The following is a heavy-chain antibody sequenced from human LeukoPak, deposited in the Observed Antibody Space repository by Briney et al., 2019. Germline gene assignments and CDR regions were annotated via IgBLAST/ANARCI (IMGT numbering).Heavy chain of an antibody. V-gene: IGHV3-23*01. CDR1: GFTFSSYA. D-gene: IGHD6-13*01. CDR3: ARVQGIAAAMIDY. CDR2: ISGSGGST. J-gene: IGHJ4*02. Sequence: GGSLRLSCAASGFTFSSYAMSWVRQAPGKGLEWVSAISGSGGSTYYADSVKDRFTISRDNSKNTLYLQMNSLRAEDTAVYYCARVQGIAAAMIDYWGQGTLVTVSS.